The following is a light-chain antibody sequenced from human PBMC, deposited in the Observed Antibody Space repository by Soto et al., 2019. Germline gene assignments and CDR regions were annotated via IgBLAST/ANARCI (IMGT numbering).Light chain of an antibody. J-gene: IGLJ1*01. CDR2: DVS. CDR3: CSYAGSSWV. CDR1: SSDVGGYNY. V-gene: IGLV2-11*01. Sequence: QSALTQPRSVSGSPGQSVTISCTGTSSDVGGYNYVSWYQQHPGKAPKLMIYDVSKRPSGVPDRFSGSKSGNTASLTISGLQAEDKADYYCCSYAGSSWVFGTGTKVTVL.